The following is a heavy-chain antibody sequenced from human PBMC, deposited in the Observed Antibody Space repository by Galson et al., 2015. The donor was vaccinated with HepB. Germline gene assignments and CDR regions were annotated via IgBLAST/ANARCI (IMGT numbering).Heavy chain of an antibody. CDR3: TTLGGDSSGYYYIAFDY. CDR2: IKSKTDGGTT. J-gene: IGHJ4*02. D-gene: IGHD3-22*01. V-gene: IGHV3-15*01. CDR1: GFTFSNAW. Sequence: LRLSCAASGFTFSNAWMSWVRQAPGKGLEWVGRIKSKTDGGTTDYAAPVKGRFTISRDDSKNTLYLQMNSLKTEDTAVYYCTTLGGDSSGYYYIAFDYWGQGTLVTVSS.